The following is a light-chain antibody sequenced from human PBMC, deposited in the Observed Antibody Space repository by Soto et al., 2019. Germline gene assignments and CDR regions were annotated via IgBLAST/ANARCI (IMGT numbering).Light chain of an antibody. Sequence: DIQMTQSPSSLSASVGDRVTITCQASQDISNYLNWYQQKPGKAPKLLIYDASNLEKGVPSRFSGSGSGTDFTFTISSLQPEDIATYYCQQYDNLQTFGQGTKLEIK. V-gene: IGKV1-33*01. CDR2: DAS. J-gene: IGKJ2*01. CDR1: QDISNY. CDR3: QQYDNLQT.